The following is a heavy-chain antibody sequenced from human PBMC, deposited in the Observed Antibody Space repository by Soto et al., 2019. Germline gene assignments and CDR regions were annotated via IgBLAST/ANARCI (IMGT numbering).Heavy chain of an antibody. CDR1: GGSISSSNW. V-gene: IGHV4-4*02. Sequence: QVQLQESGPGLVKPSGTLSLTCAVSGGSISSSNWWSWVRQPPGKGLEWIGEIYHSGSTNYNPSRKSRVTISVDKSKNQFSLKLSSVAAADTAVYYCARGPIGYCSGGSCYSGYAFDIWGQGTMVTVSS. D-gene: IGHD2-15*01. CDR2: IYHSGST. CDR3: ARGPIGYCSGGSCYSGYAFDI. J-gene: IGHJ3*02.